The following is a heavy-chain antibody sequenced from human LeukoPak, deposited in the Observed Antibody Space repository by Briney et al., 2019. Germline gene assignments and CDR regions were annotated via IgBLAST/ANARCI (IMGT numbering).Heavy chain of an antibody. J-gene: IGHJ4*02. V-gene: IGHV4-59*11. Sequence: SETLSLTCTVSGGYISSHYWSWIRQPPGKGLEWIGYIYYSGSTNYNPSLKSRVTISVDTSKNQFSLKLSSVTAADTAVYYCARDLGYYFDYWGQGTLVTVSS. D-gene: IGHD3-16*01. CDR1: GGYISSHY. CDR3: ARDLGYYFDY. CDR2: IYYSGST.